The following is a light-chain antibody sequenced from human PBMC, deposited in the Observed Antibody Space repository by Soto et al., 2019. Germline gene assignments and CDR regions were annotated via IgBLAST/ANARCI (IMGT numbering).Light chain of an antibody. CDR2: EDI. Sequence: QSALTQPRSVSGSPGQSVTISCTGTSSDVGGYNYVSWYQQHPGKAPKLMIYEDIKRPSGVSNRFSGSKSGNTASLTISGLQAEDEGDYYCCSYVGSSKLMFGGGTKLTVL. V-gene: IGLV2-11*01. CDR3: CSYVGSSKLM. CDR1: SSDVGGYNY. J-gene: IGLJ3*02.